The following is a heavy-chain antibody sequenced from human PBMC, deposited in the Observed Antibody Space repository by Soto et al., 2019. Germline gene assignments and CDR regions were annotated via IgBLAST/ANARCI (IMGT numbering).Heavy chain of an antibody. J-gene: IGHJ4*02. D-gene: IGHD6-19*01. V-gene: IGHV3-23*01. CDR2: ISGSGGST. CDR3: ARETGYSSGWRQDY. CDR1: GFTFSSYA. Sequence: GGSLRLSCAASGFTFSSYAMSWVRQAPGKGLEWVSAISGSGGSTYYADSVKGRFTISRDNSKNTLYLQMNSLRAEDTAVYYCARETGYSSGWRQDYWGQGTLVTVS.